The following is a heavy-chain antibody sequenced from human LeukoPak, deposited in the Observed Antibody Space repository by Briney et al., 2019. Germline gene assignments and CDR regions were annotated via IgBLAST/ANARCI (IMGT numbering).Heavy chain of an antibody. Sequence: GESLKISCKGSGYSFTSYWFSGVGQMPGKGLEGRGRIVPTDSYTNYSPSVQGHVTISADNSMSTAYLKWSSLKASDTAMYYCARHHLVNYDIFWFDPWGQGTQVTVSS. V-gene: IGHV5-10-1*01. CDR2: IVPTDSYT. J-gene: IGHJ5*02. D-gene: IGHD3-9*01. CDR1: GYSFTSYW. CDR3: ARHHLVNYDIFWFDP.